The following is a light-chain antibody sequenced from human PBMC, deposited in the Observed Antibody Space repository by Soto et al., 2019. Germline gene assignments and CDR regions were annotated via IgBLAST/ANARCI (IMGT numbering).Light chain of an antibody. J-gene: IGKJ2*01. Sequence: IQMTQSPSSLSASVGDRVTITCRASQDINKYVAWYQQKPGKAPKLLIYDASNLERGVPSRFSGSGSGTDFSLTVDSLQPEDTATYYCQQYDHPPYTFGQGTKLEIK. CDR1: QDINKY. CDR3: QQYDHPPYT. V-gene: IGKV1-33*01. CDR2: DAS.